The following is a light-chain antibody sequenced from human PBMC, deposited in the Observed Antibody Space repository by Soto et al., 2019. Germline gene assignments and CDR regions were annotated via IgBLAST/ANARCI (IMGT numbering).Light chain of an antibody. CDR2: EGS. CDR3: CSVASSSTFYV. Sequence: QSALTQPASVSGSPGQSITISCTGTSSDVGSSNLVSWYQQYPGKAPKLIIYEGSRRPSGVSGRFSGSKSGNTASLTISGLQAEDESDYYCCSVASSSTFYVFGTGTQLTVL. CDR1: SSDVGSSNL. J-gene: IGLJ1*01. V-gene: IGLV2-23*01.